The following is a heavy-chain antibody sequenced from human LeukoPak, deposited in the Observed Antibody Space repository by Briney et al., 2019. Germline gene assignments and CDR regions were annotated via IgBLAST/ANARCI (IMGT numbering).Heavy chain of an antibody. CDR3: TRGPNDSASDWFDP. J-gene: IGHJ5*02. CDR2: INPSSGGT. Sequence: ASVKVSCKASGYTFTDYYMHWARQAPGQGLEWMGWINPSSGGTNYARKFQGRVTMTRDTSITTAYMELTRLRSDDTAMYYCTRGPNDSASDWFDPWGQGTLVTVSS. CDR1: GYTFTDYY. V-gene: IGHV1-2*02. D-gene: IGHD3-16*01.